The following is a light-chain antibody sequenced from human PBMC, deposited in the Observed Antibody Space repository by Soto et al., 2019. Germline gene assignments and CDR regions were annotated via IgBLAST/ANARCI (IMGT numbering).Light chain of an antibody. V-gene: IGLV2-23*01. J-gene: IGLJ2*01. Sequence: QSALTQPASVSGSPGQSITISCTGTSSDVGSYNLVSWYQQHPGKAPKLMIYEGSKRPSGVSNRFSGSKSGNTASLTISGLQAEDEDDYYCCSYAGSHTVVFGGGTKVTVL. CDR1: SSDVGSYNL. CDR3: CSYAGSHTVV. CDR2: EGS.